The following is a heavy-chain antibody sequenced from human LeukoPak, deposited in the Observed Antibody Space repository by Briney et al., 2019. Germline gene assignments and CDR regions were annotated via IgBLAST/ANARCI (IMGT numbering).Heavy chain of an antibody. CDR3: ARGGWSGSSDDYYYYMDV. CDR1: GGSISSYY. J-gene: IGHJ6*03. V-gene: IGHV4-59*01. D-gene: IGHD3-3*01. Sequence: SETLSLTCTVCGGSISSYYWSWIRQPPGKGLEWIGYIYYSGSTNYNPSLKSRVTISVDTSKNQFSLKLSPVTAADTAVYYCARGGWSGSSDDYYYYMDVWGKGTTVTVSS. CDR2: IYYSGST.